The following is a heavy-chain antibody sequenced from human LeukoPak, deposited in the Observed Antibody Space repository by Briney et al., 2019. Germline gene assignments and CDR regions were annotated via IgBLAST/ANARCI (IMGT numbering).Heavy chain of an antibody. CDR2: IYTSGST. CDR3: ARDWESLTGYFSVNWFDP. CDR1: GGSISSYY. Sequence: SETLSLTCTVSGGSISSYYWSWILQPAGKGLEWIGRIYTSGSTNYNPSFKSRVTMSVDTSKNQFSLKLSSVTAADTAVYYCARDWESLTGYFSVNWFDPWGQGTLVTVSS. V-gene: IGHV4-4*07. D-gene: IGHD3-9*01. J-gene: IGHJ5*02.